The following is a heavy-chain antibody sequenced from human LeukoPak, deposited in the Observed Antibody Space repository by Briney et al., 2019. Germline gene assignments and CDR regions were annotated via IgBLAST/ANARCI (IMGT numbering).Heavy chain of an antibody. J-gene: IGHJ4*02. Sequence: SETLSLTCTVSSGSVSNGDYYWSWLRQPPGKALEWIGYIYYTGSAYYNPSLGGRVTLSVDTSKNQFSVKLSSVTAADTAVYYCARGTYGSAWYVDYWGQGTLITVSS. CDR1: SGSVSNGDYY. D-gene: IGHD6-19*01. CDR3: ARGTYGSAWYVDY. CDR2: IYYTGSA. V-gene: IGHV4-61*08.